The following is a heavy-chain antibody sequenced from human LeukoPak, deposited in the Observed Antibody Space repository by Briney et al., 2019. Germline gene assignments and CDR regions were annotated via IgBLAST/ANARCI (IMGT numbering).Heavy chain of an antibody. CDR1: GGSFSGYY. Sequence: PPETLSLTCAVYGGSFSGYYWSWIRQPPGKGLEWIGEINHSGSTNYNPSLKSRVTISVDTSKNQFSLKLSSVTAADTAVYYCARSRGSSWYYYYYGMDVWGQGTTVTVSS. CDR2: INHSGST. D-gene: IGHD6-13*01. V-gene: IGHV4-34*01. J-gene: IGHJ6*02. CDR3: ARSRGSSWYYYYYGMDV.